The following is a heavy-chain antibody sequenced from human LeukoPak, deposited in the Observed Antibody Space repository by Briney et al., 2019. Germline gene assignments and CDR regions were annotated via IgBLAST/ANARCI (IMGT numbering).Heavy chain of an antibody. J-gene: IGHJ4*02. V-gene: IGHV3-23*01. Sequence: GSLRLSCAAFGFTVSSNYMSWVRQAPGKGLEWVSAISGSGGSTYYADSVKGRFTISRDNSKNTLYLQMNSLRAEDTAVYYCAKVESYYDSSGYYYEFFDYWGQGTLVTVSS. CDR2: ISGSGGST. CDR3: AKVESYYDSSGYYYEFFDY. D-gene: IGHD3-22*01. CDR1: GFTVSSNY.